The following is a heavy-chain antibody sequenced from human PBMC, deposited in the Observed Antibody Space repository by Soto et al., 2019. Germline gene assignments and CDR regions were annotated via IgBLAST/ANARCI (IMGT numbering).Heavy chain of an antibody. Sequence: QVQLQESGPGLVKPSQTLSLTCTVSGGSIGSGDYYWTWIRQHPGRGLEWIGYIYDNGDTYYNPSLKSRVTISADTSKNQFSLRLSSVTAADSAVYYCARAYVYDATKNDGFDIWGQGTLVTVSS. CDR2: IYDNGDT. J-gene: IGHJ3*02. V-gene: IGHV4-31*03. D-gene: IGHD3-10*02. CDR3: ARAYVYDATKNDGFDI. CDR1: GGSIGSGDYY.